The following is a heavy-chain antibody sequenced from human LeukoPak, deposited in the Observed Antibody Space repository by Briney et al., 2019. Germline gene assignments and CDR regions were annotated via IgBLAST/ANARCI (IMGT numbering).Heavy chain of an antibody. CDR3: AREGRDYVWGSYRPAGFFDY. V-gene: IGHV6-1*01. Sequence: SQTLSLTCAISGDSVSSNSAAWNWIRQSPSRGLEWLGRTYYRSKWYNDYAVSVKSRITINPDTSKNQFSLQLNSVTPEDTAVYYCAREGRDYVWGSYRPAGFFDYWGQGTLVTVSS. D-gene: IGHD3-16*02. CDR2: TYYRSKWYN. J-gene: IGHJ4*02. CDR1: GDSVSSNSAA.